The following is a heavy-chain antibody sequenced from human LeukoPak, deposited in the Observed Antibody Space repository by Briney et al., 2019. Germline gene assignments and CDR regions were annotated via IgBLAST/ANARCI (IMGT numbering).Heavy chain of an antibody. V-gene: IGHV3-21*01. CDR2: ISSSSGYI. D-gene: IGHD6-13*01. CDR1: GFTFSDYY. CDR3: ARDVGITAVGLYYFDY. Sequence: GGSLRLSCAVSGFTFSDYYMSWVRQAPGKGLEWVSSISSSSGYIYYADSVKGRFTISRDNAKNSLYLQMNSLRAEDTAVYYCARDVGITAVGLYYFDYWGQGTLVTVSS. J-gene: IGHJ4*02.